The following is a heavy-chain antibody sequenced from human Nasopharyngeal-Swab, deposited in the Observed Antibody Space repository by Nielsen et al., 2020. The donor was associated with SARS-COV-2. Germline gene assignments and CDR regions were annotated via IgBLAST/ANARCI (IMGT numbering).Heavy chain of an antibody. J-gene: IGHJ4*02. CDR2: IVPALGLP. V-gene: IGHV1-69*10. D-gene: IGHD5-12*01. Sequence: SVKVSCKTSGDTFANSAISWVRQAPGQGLEWMGGIVPALGLPNYAQKFRGRLTISADRSTTTSYLELSSLRFEDTAIYYCAREGEYGAYDAPDYWGQGTLVTVSS. CDR3: AREGEYGAYDAPDY. CDR1: GDTFANSA.